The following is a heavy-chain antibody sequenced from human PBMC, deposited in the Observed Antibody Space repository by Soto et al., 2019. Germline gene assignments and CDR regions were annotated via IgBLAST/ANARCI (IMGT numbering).Heavy chain of an antibody. CDR2: ISYDGSNK. CDR3: ASSTVTTPPFDY. J-gene: IGHJ4*02. Sequence: ESGGGVVQPGRSLRLSCAASGFTFSSYAMHWVRQAPGKGLEWVAVISYDGSNKYYEDSVKGRFTISRDNSKNTLYLQMNSLRAEDTAVYYCASSTVTTPPFDYWGQGTLVTVSS. V-gene: IGHV3-30-3*01. D-gene: IGHD4-17*01. CDR1: GFTFSSYA.